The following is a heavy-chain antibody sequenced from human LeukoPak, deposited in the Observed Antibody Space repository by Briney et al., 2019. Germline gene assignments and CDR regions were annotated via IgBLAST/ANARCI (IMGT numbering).Heavy chain of an antibody. CDR2: INPNSGGT. Sequence: ASVKVSCKASGYTFTGYYMHWVRQAPGQGLEWMGWINPNSGGTDYAQKFQGRVTMTRDTSISTAYMELSRLRSDDTAVYYCARDHSSSWYLPDYWGQGTLVTVSS. V-gene: IGHV1-2*02. CDR3: ARDHSSSWYLPDY. D-gene: IGHD6-13*01. J-gene: IGHJ4*02. CDR1: GYTFTGYY.